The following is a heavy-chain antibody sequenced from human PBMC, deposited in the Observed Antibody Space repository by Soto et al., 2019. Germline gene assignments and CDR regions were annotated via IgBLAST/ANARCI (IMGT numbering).Heavy chain of an antibody. CDR2: IYHRGST. V-gene: IGHV4-30-2*01. J-gene: IGHJ3*02. Sequence: QLQLQESGSGLVKPSQTLSLTCAVSGGSISSGGYSWSWIRQPPGKGLEWIGYIYHRGSTYYNPPLKSRVTISVDRSKNQFSLKLSSVTAADTAVYYCAKGLEVGGAFDIWGQGTMVTVSS. D-gene: IGHD2-15*01. CDR3: AKGLEVGGAFDI. CDR1: GGSISSGGYS.